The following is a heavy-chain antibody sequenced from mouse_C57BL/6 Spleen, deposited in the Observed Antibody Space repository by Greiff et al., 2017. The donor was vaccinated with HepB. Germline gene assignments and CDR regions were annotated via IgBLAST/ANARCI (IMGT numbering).Heavy chain of an antibody. J-gene: IGHJ3*01. CDR1: GFTFSSYG. D-gene: IGHD1-1*01. V-gene: IGHV5-6*01. CDR3: ARPLDYYGSSYVFAY. CDR2: ISSGGSYT. Sequence: EVHLVESGGDLVKPGGSLKLSCAASGFTFSSYGMSWVRQTPDKRLEWVATISSGGSYTYYPDSVKGRFTISRDNAKNTLYLQMSSLKSEDTAMYYCARPLDYYGSSYVFAYWGQGTLVTVSA.